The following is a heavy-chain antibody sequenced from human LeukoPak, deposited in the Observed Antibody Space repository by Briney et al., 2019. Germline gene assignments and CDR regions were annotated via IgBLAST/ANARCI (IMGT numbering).Heavy chain of an antibody. V-gene: IGHV5-51*01. CDR3: ARRRGGAAAQVAGLDP. D-gene: IGHD6-13*01. CDR2: IYPGDSDT. J-gene: IGHJ5*02. CDR1: GYSFTSYW. Sequence: GEPLKISCKGSGYSFTSYWIGWVRQMPGKGLKWMGIIYPGDSDTRYSPSFQGQVTISADKSISTAYLQWSSLKASDTAMYYCARRRGGAAAQVAGLDPWGQGTLVTVSS.